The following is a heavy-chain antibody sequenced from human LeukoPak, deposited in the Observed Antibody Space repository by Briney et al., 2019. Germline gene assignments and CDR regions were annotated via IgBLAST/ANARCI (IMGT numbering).Heavy chain of an antibody. Sequence: GGSLTLSCAASGFTFSNYAMSWVRQAPGKGPEWVSTIGSTGINTIYADSVKGRFTVSRDNSKNTLSLQMDSLRDEDTAVYYCAKRSIVGGGDFDYWGLGSVVSVSS. V-gene: IGHV3-23*05. CDR1: GFTFSNYA. J-gene: IGHJ4*02. CDR2: IGSTGINT. CDR3: AKRSIVGGGDFDY. D-gene: IGHD3-16*01.